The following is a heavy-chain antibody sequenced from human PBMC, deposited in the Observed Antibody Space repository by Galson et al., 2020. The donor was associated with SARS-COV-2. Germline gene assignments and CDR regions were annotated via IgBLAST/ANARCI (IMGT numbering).Heavy chain of an antibody. CDR1: GESLSGYY. V-gene: IGHV4-34*01. Sequence: SETLSLTCGVSGESLSGYYWTWIRQPPGKGLEWIGEITHSGSTKYNPSLKSRVTISIDTSENQFSLKLSSMTAADTAVYYCARETCSSTSGFGAYYYAMDGWGKGTTVTVSS. J-gene: IGHJ6*04. CDR2: ITHSGST. D-gene: IGHD2-2*01. CDR3: ARETCSSTSGFGAYYYAMDG.